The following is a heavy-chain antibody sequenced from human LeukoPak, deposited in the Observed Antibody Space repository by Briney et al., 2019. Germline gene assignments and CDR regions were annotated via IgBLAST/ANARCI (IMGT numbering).Heavy chain of an antibody. J-gene: IGHJ4*02. CDR2: ISTSASTI. D-gene: IGHD4-17*01. CDR3: ARGYGDYEVTDY. Sequence: GGSLRLSCVASGFPFSNYYMSWIRQAPGKGLEWSSYISTSASTIYYADSVKGRFTISRDNAKNSLYLQMNSLRAEDTAVYYCARGYGDYEVTDYWGQGTLVTVSS. V-gene: IGHV3-11*01. CDR1: GFPFSNYY.